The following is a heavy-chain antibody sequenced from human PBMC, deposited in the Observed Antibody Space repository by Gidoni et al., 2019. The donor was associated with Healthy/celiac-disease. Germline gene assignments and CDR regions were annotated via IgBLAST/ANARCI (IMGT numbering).Heavy chain of an antibody. D-gene: IGHD6-13*01. CDR3: ARSPGLKNSPGWFDP. J-gene: IGHJ5*02. Sequence: QVQLQESGPGLVKPSETLSLTCTVSGGSISSYYWSWIRQPPGKGLEWIGYIYYSGSTNYNPSLKSRVTISVDTSKNQFSLKLSSVTAADTAVYYCARSPGLKNSPGWFDPWGQGTLVTVSS. V-gene: IGHV4-59*01. CDR1: GGSISSYY. CDR2: IYYSGST.